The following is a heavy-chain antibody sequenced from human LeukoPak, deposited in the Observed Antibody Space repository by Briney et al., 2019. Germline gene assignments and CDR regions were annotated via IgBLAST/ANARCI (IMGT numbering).Heavy chain of an antibody. CDR1: GFTFSSCG. CDR2: IGPTGTDR. V-gene: IGHV3-21*01. CDR3: ATETIGRHYDY. D-gene: IGHD1-14*01. Sequence: PGGSLRLSCAASGFTFSSCGFNWVRQAPGKGLEWVSSIGPTGTDRYYADSVRGRFTISRDNAKNSMYLQMDSLRDEDTAVYYCATETIGRHYDYWGQGTLLTVSS. J-gene: IGHJ4*02.